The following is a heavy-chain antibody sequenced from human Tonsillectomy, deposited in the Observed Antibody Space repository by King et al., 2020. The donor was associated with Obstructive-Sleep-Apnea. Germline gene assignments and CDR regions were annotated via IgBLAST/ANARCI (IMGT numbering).Heavy chain of an antibody. CDR3: ARAVALDAFDI. J-gene: IGHJ3*02. CDR1: GFTFSSYW. D-gene: IGHD6-19*01. V-gene: IGHV3-74*01. CDR2: INSDGSST. Sequence: VQLVESGGDLVQPGGSLRLSCAASGFTFSSYWMHWVRQDPGKWLVWGSLINSDGSSTSYADSLKGRFTISRDNAKNTLYLQMNSLRAEDTAVYYCARAVALDAFDIWGQGTMVTVSS.